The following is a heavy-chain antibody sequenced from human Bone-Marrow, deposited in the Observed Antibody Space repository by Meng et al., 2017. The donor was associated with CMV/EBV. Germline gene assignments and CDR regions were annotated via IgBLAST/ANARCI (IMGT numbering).Heavy chain of an antibody. V-gene: IGHV1-8*02. CDR1: GYTFTSYA. D-gene: IGHD6-25*01. Sequence: ASVKVSCKASGYTFTSYAMNWVRQAPGQGLEWMGWVNTKRGHTRYAQKFQGRLSITRDTSMTTAYMELTNLRSDDTAVYYCAREGGFLLYGLDVWGQGTTVTVSS. J-gene: IGHJ6*02. CDR2: VNTKRGHT. CDR3: AREGGFLLYGLDV.